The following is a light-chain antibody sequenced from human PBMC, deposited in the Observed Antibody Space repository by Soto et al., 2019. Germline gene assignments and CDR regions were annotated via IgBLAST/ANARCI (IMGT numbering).Light chain of an antibody. Sequence: QSVLTQPASVSGSPGQSITISCTGTSSDVGGYNYVSWYQQHPGKAPKLMIYDVSNRPSGVSNRFSGSKSGNTASLTISGLQAEDEADYYCSSYTSSSTSLFGTGTKVTDL. V-gene: IGLV2-14*01. J-gene: IGLJ1*01. CDR1: SSDVGGYNY. CDR2: DVS. CDR3: SSYTSSSTSL.